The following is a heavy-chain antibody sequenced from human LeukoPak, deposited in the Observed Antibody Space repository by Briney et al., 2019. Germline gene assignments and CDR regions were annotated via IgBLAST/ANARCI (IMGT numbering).Heavy chain of an antibody. V-gene: IGHV4-59*12. J-gene: IGHJ6*03. CDR2: IYHSGST. Sequence: SETLSLTCTVSGGSICSYYWSWIRQPPGKGLEWIGEIYHSGSTNYNPSLKSRVTISVDKSKNQFSLKLSSVTAADTAVYYCARSIRPPYSSSWNYYYYMDVWGKGTTVTVSS. CDR1: GGSICSYY. D-gene: IGHD6-13*01. CDR3: ARSIRPPYSSSWNYYYYMDV.